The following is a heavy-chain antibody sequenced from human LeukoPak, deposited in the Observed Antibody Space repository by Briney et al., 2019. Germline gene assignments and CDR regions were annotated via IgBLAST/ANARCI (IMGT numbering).Heavy chain of an antibody. J-gene: IGHJ4*02. CDR3: SRSNSSVYYYDSY. V-gene: IGHV1-18*01. CDR1: GYTFTSYG. CDR2: ISAYNGNT. D-gene: IGHD3-22*01. Sequence: ASVKVSCKASGYTFTSYGISWVRQAPGQGLEWMGWISAYNGNTNYAQKFQGRVTMTTDTSTSTAYMELSRLRSEDTAVYFCSRSNSSVYYYDSYWGQGTLLTVSS.